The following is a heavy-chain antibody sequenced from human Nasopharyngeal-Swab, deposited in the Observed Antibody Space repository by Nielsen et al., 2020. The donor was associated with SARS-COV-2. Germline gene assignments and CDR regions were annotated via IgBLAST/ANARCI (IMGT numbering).Heavy chain of an antibody. D-gene: IGHD6-19*01. V-gene: IGHV2-26*01. J-gene: IGHJ4*02. CDR1: GFSLSNARMG. CDR3: ARIRWDSSGESGY. Sequence: SGPTLVKPTETLTLTCTVSGFSLSNARMGVSWIRQPPGKALEWLAHIFSNDEKSYSTSLKSGLTISKDTSKSQVVLTMTNMDPVDTATYYCARIRWDSSGESGYWGQGTLVTVSS. CDR2: IFSNDEK.